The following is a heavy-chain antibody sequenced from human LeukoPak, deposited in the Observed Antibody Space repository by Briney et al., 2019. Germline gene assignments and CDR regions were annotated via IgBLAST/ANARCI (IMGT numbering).Heavy chain of an antibody. J-gene: IGHJ6*02. D-gene: IGHD3-3*01. CDR1: GYTFTSYG. Sequence: EASVKVSCKASGYTFTSYGISWVRQAPGQGLEWMGWISAYNGNTNYAQKLQGRVTMTTDTSTSTAYMELRSLRSDDTAVYYCARALTDYDFWSGYDYGMDVWGQGTTVTVSS. CDR2: ISAYNGNT. CDR3: ARALTDYDFWSGYDYGMDV. V-gene: IGHV1-18*01.